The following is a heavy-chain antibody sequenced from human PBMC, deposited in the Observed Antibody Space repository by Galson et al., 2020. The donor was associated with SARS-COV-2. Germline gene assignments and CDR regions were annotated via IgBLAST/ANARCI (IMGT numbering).Heavy chain of an antibody. Sequence: GESLKISCAASGFTFADYTMHWVRQAPGKGLEWVSLISWDGGSTYYADSVKGRFTISRDNSKNSLYLQMNSLRTEDTALYYCAKDITPLSYYYGMDVWGQGTTVTVSS. J-gene: IGHJ6*02. CDR1: GFTFADYT. CDR3: AKDITPLSYYYGMDV. CDR2: ISWDGGST. D-gene: IGHD3-9*01. V-gene: IGHV3-43*01.